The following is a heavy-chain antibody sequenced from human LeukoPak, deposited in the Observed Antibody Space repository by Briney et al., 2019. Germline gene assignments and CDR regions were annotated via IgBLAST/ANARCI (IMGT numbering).Heavy chain of an antibody. CDR3: TRSMGSYGSGSRDAFDI. D-gene: IGHD3-10*01. J-gene: IGHJ3*02. CDR2: INPSGGST. CDR1: GYTFTLYF. V-gene: IGHV1-46*01. Sequence: EASVKVSCKASGYTFTLYFMHWVRQAPGQGLEWMGGINPSGGSTSYAQNFQGRVTMTSDTSTSTVYMELSSLRSEDTAMYYCTRSMGSYGSGSRDAFDIWGQGTMVTISS.